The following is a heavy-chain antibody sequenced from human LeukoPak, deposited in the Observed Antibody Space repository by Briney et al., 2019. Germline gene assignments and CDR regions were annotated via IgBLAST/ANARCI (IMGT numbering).Heavy chain of an antibody. CDR2: IYYSGST. J-gene: IGHJ4*02. CDR1: GGSVSSGSYY. V-gene: IGHV4-61*01. Sequence: ETLSLTCTVFGGSVSSGSYYWSWIRQPPGKGLEWIGYIYYSGSTKYNPSLKSRVTMSVDTSKNQFSLKLSSVTAADTAVYYCARGAYYESSGYDYWGQGTLVAVSS. CDR3: ARGAYYESSGYDY. D-gene: IGHD3-22*01.